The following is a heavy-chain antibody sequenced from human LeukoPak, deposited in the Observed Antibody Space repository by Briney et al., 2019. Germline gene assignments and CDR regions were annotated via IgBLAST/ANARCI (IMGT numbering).Heavy chain of an antibody. D-gene: IGHD2-15*01. J-gene: IGHJ4*02. Sequence: GGSLRLSCAASGFTLSSHWMSWVRQAPGKGLEWVSAISGSGGSTYYADFMKGRFTISRDNSKNTLYLQMNSLRAEDTAVYYCAKDPRVCSGGSCYPPAFDYWGQGTLVTVSS. CDR3: AKDPRVCSGGSCYPPAFDY. CDR1: GFTLSSHW. V-gene: IGHV3-23*01. CDR2: ISGSGGST.